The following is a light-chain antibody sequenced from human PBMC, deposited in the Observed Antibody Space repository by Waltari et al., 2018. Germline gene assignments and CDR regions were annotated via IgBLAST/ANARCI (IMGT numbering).Light chain of an antibody. Sequence: HSALTQPASVSGSPGQSITLSCTGTTSDVGSYNLVPWYQQHPGKAPKLMIYDVNKWPSGVSNRCSGSKSGTTASLTISGLQAEDEADYYCCSYAGSSTWVFGGGTKLTVL. CDR1: TSDVGSYNL. V-gene: IGLV2-23*02. J-gene: IGLJ3*02. CDR3: CSYAGSSTWV. CDR2: DVN.